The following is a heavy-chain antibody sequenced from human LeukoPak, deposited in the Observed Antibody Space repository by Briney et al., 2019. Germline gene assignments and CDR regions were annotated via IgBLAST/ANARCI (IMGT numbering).Heavy chain of an antibody. D-gene: IGHD6-6*01. CDR3: ARGGGQSIAARRFDY. J-gene: IGHJ4*02. CDR1: GFTFSSYA. Sequence: GGSLRLSCVASGFTFSSYAMHWVRQAPGKGLEYVSAISSNGGSTYYANSVKGRFTISRDNSKNTLYLQMGSLRAEDMAVYYCARGGGQSIAARRFDYWGQGTLVTVSS. V-gene: IGHV3-64*01. CDR2: ISSNGGST.